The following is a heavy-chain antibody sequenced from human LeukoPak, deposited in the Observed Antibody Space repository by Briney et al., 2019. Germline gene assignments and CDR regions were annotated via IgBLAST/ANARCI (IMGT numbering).Heavy chain of an antibody. D-gene: IGHD6-13*01. CDR3: ARDTAAAVNWFDP. CDR2: INPSGGST. Sequence: ASVKVSCKASGYTFTSYYMHWVRQAPGQGLEWMGIINPSGGSTSYSQKFQGRVTMTRDMSTSTVYMELSSLRSEDTAVYYCARDTAAAVNWFDPWGQGTLVTVSS. J-gene: IGHJ5*02. V-gene: IGHV1-46*01. CDR1: GYTFTSYY.